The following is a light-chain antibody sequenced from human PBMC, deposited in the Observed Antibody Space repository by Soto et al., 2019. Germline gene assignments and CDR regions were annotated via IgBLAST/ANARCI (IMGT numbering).Light chain of an antibody. J-gene: IGKJ1*01. Sequence: EIVLTQSPGTLSLSPGERATLSCRASQSVIYLAWYQQKPGQVPRLLFYGASNRATGIPGRFSGSGSGTDFTLTISRMEPEDSAVYYCHQYGIVPWTFGQGTKVDI. CDR1: QSVIY. CDR2: GAS. CDR3: HQYGIVPWT. V-gene: IGKV3-20*01.